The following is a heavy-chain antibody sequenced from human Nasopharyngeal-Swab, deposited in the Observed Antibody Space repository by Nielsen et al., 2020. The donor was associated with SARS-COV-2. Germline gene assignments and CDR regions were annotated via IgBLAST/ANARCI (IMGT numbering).Heavy chain of an antibody. CDR3: ARDGLDYDFWSAYFMDV. V-gene: IGHV3-21*01. Sequence: GESLKISCAASGFTFNNYNFNWVRQAPGKGLEWVSSSSSSSSYIYYADSVKGRFTISRDNAKNSLYLQMNSLRAEDTAMYYCARDGLDYDFWSAYFMDVWGQGTTVTVSS. CDR1: GFTFNNYN. CDR2: SSSSSSYI. J-gene: IGHJ6*02. D-gene: IGHD3-3*01.